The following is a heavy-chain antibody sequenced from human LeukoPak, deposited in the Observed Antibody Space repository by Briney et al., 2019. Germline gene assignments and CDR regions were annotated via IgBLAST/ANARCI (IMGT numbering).Heavy chain of an antibody. CDR2: INPNSNGI. Sequence: ASVKVSCKASGYTFGGYYIHWVRQAPGQGLEWMGWINPNSNGINYAQKFQGRVSMTRDTSISTAYMELSRLRSDDTAGYYCGRVRGFSGYEGFDYWGQGTLVTVSS. CDR1: GYTFGGYY. D-gene: IGHD5-12*01. J-gene: IGHJ4*02. CDR3: GRVRGFSGYEGFDY. V-gene: IGHV1-2*02.